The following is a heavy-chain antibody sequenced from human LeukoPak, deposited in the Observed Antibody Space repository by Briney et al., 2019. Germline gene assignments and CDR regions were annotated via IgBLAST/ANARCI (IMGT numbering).Heavy chain of an antibody. J-gene: IGHJ3*02. Sequence: PSETLSLTCTVSGGSISSYYWSWVRQPPGKGLEWIGYIYYSGSTNYNPSLKNRVTISVDTSKNQFSLKLSSATAADTAVYYCARDLATAATADRAFDIWGPGTMVTVSS. D-gene: IGHD6-13*01. CDR3: ARDLATAATADRAFDI. V-gene: IGHV4-59*01. CDR1: GGSISSYY. CDR2: IYYSGST.